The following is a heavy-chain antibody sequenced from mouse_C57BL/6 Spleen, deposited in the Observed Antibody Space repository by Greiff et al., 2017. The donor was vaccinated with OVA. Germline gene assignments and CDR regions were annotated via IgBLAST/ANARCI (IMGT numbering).Heavy chain of an antibody. Sequence: VQLQQSGAELVRPGTSVKMSCKASGYTFTNYWIGWAKQRPGHGLEWIGDIYPGGGYTNYNEKFKGKATLTADKSSSTAYMQFSSLTSEDSAISYGARSGSTVVAPYWYFDVWGTGTTVTVSS. CDR2: IYPGGGYT. CDR1: GYTFTNYW. V-gene: IGHV1-63*01. D-gene: IGHD1-1*01. J-gene: IGHJ1*03. CDR3: ARSGSTVVAPYWYFDV.